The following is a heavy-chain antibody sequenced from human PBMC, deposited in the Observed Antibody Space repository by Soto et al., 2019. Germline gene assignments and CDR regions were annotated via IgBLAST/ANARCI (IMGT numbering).Heavy chain of an antibody. CDR3: SGCSGGACHQNYGMDV. Sequence: EVHLVESGGGLVKPGGSLRLSCAVSGFTFSSCTMNWVRQAPGKGLEWVSSISPSTSHIYYADSVKGRFPISRDNAKNSLFLQMNSLRAEDTAVDYCSGCSGGACHQNYGMDVWGQGTTVTVSS. J-gene: IGHJ6*02. D-gene: IGHD2-15*01. CDR1: GFTFSSCT. CDR2: ISPSTSHI. V-gene: IGHV3-21*01.